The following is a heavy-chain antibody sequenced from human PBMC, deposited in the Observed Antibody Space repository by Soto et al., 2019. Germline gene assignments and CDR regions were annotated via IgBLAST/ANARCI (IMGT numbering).Heavy chain of an antibody. CDR2: IIPIFGTA. CDR3: ARGGVTIFGVATNYYYGMDV. CDR1: GGTFSSYA. V-gene: IGHV1-69*13. J-gene: IGHJ6*02. D-gene: IGHD3-3*01. Sequence: SVKVSXKASGGTFSSYAISWVRQAPGQGLEWMGGIIPIFGTANYAQKFQGRVTITADESTSTAYMDLSSLRSEDTAVYYCARGGVTIFGVATNYYYGMDVWG.